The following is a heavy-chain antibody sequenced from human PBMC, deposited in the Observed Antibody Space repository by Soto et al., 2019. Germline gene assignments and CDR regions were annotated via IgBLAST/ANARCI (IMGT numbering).Heavy chain of an antibody. V-gene: IGHV1-8*01. Sequence: ASVKVSCKASGYTFTSYDINWVRQATGQGLEWMGWMNPNSGNTGYAQKFQGRVTMTRNTSISTAYMELSSLRSEDTAVYYCFAIVVVPAAMVAFDIWGQGTMVTVSS. J-gene: IGHJ3*02. CDR3: FAIVVVPAAMVAFDI. D-gene: IGHD2-2*01. CDR1: GYTFTSYD. CDR2: MNPNSGNT.